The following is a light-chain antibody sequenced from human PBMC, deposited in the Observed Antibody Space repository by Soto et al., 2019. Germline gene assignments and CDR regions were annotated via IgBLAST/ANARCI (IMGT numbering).Light chain of an antibody. V-gene: IGKV1-27*01. CDR1: QDISGH. J-gene: IGKJ1*01. Sequence: DIQVTQSPSSLSASVGDRVTITCRASQDISGHLAWYQQKPGKVPKLLIYEASTLQSRVPSRFSASGSGTDFTLTISSLQPEDVATYYCQKYNGTPLTFGQGTKVELK. CDR2: EAS. CDR3: QKYNGTPLT.